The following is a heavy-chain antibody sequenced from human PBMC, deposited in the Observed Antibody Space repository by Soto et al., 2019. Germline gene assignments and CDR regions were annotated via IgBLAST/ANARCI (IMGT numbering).Heavy chain of an antibody. Sequence: PGESLTLSCRGSGYRCTSYWTSWVLHMPGKGLEWMGRIDPSDSYTNYSPSFQGHVTISADKSISTAYLQWSSLKASDTAMYYCARQGVVVTAKGGAGLDYWGQGTLVTVSS. CDR3: ARQGVVVTAKGGAGLDY. V-gene: IGHV5-10-1*01. J-gene: IGHJ4*02. CDR2: IDPSDSYT. D-gene: IGHD2-21*02. CDR1: GYRCTSYW.